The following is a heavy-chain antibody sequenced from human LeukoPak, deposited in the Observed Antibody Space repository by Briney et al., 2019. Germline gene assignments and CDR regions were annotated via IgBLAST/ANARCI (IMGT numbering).Heavy chain of an antibody. CDR2: INHSGST. V-gene: IGHV4-34*01. Sequence: PSETLSLTCAVYGGSFSGYYWSWIRQPPGKGLEWIGEINHSGSTNYNPSLKSRVTISVDTSKSQFSLKLSSVTAADTAVYYCARNPIIYCSGGSCKKYYFDYWGQGTLVTVSS. CDR3: ARNPIIYCSGGSCKKYYFDY. J-gene: IGHJ4*02. D-gene: IGHD2-15*01. CDR1: GGSFSGYY.